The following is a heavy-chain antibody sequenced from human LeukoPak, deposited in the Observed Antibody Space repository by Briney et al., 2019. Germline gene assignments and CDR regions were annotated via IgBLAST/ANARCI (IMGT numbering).Heavy chain of an antibody. J-gene: IGHJ4*02. CDR3: APDLAYCGGDCYSVY. CDR1: GGTFSSYA. D-gene: IGHD2-21*02. CDR2: IIPILGIA. V-gene: IGHV1-69*04. Sequence: SVKVSCKASGGTFSSYAISWVRQAPGQGLEWMGRIIPILGIANYAQKFQGRVTITADKSTSTAYMELSSLRSEDTAVYYCAPDLAYCGGDCYSVYWGQGTLVTVSS.